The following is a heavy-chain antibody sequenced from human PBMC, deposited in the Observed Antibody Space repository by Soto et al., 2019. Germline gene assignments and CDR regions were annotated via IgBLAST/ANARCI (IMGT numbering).Heavy chain of an antibody. CDR1: GGSISSSSYY. V-gene: IGHV4-39*01. CDR3: ARHGVEARGKFDP. Sequence: QLQLQESGPGLVKPSETLSLTCTASGGSISSSSYYLGWIRQPPGKGLEWIGRIYYSGRTYYNPSLKSRVTIYVDTSRNPFSLKLSSVTAADTAVYYCARHGVEARGKFDPWGQGTLVTVSS. CDR2: IYYSGRT. J-gene: IGHJ5*02. D-gene: IGHD6-6*01.